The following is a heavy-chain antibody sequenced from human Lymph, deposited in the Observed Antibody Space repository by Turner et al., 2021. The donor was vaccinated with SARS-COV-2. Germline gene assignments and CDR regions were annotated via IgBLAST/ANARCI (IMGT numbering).Heavy chain of an antibody. CDR1: GYTFPSYD. Sequence: QVQLVQSGAEVTKPGASVKVSCKAPGYTFPSYDINWVRQATGQGRGLMGWMNPNSGNTGYAQKFQGRVAMTRNTSISTAYMELSSLGSEDTAVYYCARGRYSGGGMDVWGQGTTVTVSS. CDR3: ARGRYSGGGMDV. CDR2: MNPNSGNT. J-gene: IGHJ6*02. V-gene: IGHV1-8*02. D-gene: IGHD1-26*01.